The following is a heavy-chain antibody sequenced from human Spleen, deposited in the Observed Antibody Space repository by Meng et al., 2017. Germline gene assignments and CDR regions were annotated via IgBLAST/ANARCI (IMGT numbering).Heavy chain of an antibody. CDR1: GFTFSSNT. CDR3: ARSITLVRGVFGYYGVDV. D-gene: IGHD3-10*01. V-gene: IGHV3-21*01. CDR2: ISSSSAYI. Sequence: GESLKISCVASGFTFSSNTMNWVRQVPGKGLEWVSSISSSSAYIYYGDSMKGRFTVSRDNAKNSLYLQMNSLRVEDTALYYCARSITLVRGVFGYYGVDVWGQGTTVTVSS. J-gene: IGHJ6*02.